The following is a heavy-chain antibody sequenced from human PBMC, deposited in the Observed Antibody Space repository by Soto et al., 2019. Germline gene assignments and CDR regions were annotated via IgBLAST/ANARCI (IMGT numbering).Heavy chain of an antibody. CDR3: ARRSSGWYFDY. CDR1: GFTFSSYA. Sequence: EVQLLESGGGLVQPGGSLRLSCAASGFTFSSYAMNWVRQAPGKGLEWVSVISGSGGSTYYADSVKGRFTISRDNSKNPLYLQMNSLRAEDTAVYYCARRSSGWYFDYWGQGTLVTVSS. CDR2: ISGSGGST. D-gene: IGHD6-19*01. J-gene: IGHJ4*02. V-gene: IGHV3-23*01.